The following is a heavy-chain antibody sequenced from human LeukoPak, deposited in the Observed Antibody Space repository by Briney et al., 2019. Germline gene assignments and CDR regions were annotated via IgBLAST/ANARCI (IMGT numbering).Heavy chain of an antibody. CDR2: IYPGDSDT. CDR3: ARGVTAVGSFLGY. CDR1: GYPFTDYW. V-gene: IGHV5-51*01. D-gene: IGHD6-13*01. Sequence: GESLKISCQGSGYPFTDYWIAWVRQMPGKGLEWMGIIYPGDSDTRYSPSFQGQVTISADKSITTAYVQWSRLKASDTAIYYCARGVTAVGSFLGYWGQGTLVTVSS. J-gene: IGHJ4*02.